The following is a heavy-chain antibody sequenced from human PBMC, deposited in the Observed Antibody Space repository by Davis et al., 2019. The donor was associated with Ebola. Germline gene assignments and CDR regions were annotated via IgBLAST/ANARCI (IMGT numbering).Heavy chain of an antibody. CDR1: GHTFTNFG. CDR3: ASLSATYGAFDY. CDR2: ISAYNGNT. Sequence: AASVKVSCKASGHTFTNFGINWVRQAPGQGLEWMGWISAYNGNTNYARKFQGRVIMTTDTSTSTAYMELRGLRSDDTAAYYCASLSATYGAFDYWGQGTLVTVSS. J-gene: IGHJ4*02. D-gene: IGHD3-16*01. V-gene: IGHV1-18*01.